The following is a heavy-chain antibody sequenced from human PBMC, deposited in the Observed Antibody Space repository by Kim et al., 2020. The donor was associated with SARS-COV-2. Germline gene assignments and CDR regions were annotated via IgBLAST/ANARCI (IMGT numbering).Heavy chain of an antibody. V-gene: IGHV4-39*01. CDR1: GGSISSSSYY. CDR2: IYYSGST. Sequence: SETLSLTCTVSGGSISSSSYYWGWIRQPPGKGLEWIGSIYYSGSTYYNPSLKSRVTISVDTSKNQFSLKLRSVTAADTAVYYCARDSSGWYATYDYWGQG. D-gene: IGHD6-19*01. J-gene: IGHJ4*02. CDR3: ARDSSGWYATYDY.